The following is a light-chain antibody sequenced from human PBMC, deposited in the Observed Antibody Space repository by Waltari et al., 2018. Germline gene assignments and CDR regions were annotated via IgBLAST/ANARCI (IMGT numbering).Light chain of an antibody. Sequence: QSVLTQPPSASGTPGQRVPISCSGSSSNIGSTHVYWYQQLPGTAPKLLIYRNNQRPSGVPDRFSGSKSGTSASLAISGLRSEDEADYYCAAWDDSLSGPVVFDGGTKLTVL. CDR2: RNN. V-gene: IGLV1-47*01. CDR1: SSNIGSTH. J-gene: IGLJ2*01. CDR3: AAWDDSLSGPVV.